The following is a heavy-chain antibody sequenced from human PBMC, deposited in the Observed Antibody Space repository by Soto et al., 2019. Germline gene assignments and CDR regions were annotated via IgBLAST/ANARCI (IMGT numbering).Heavy chain of an antibody. D-gene: IGHD3-10*01. CDR2: IIPIFGTA. Sequence: QVQLVQSGAEVKKPGSSVKVSCKASGGTFSSYDISWVRQAPEQGLEWMGGIIPIFGTANYAQKFQGRVTITADESTSTAYMELSSLRSEDTAVYYCAREGGSGSYRYYGMDVWGQGTTVTVSS. J-gene: IGHJ6*02. CDR1: GGTFSSYD. V-gene: IGHV1-69*12. CDR3: AREGGSGSYRYYGMDV.